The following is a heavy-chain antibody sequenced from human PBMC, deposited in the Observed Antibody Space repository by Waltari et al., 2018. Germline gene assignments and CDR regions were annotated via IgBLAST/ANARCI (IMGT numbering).Heavy chain of an antibody. Sequence: QAQLVESGGGVVQPGMSLSLSCTGTGRSISSYGMHWVRQAPGKGLEWVALIWFDGGQTYYADSVRGRFTISRDNSKNTLYLDMNSLKLNDTAIYYCAKDAFGNTYVDHWGQGTLVTVAS. CDR1: GRSISSYG. V-gene: IGHV3-33*06. D-gene: IGHD3-10*01. CDR2: IWFDGGQT. CDR3: AKDAFGNTYVDH. J-gene: IGHJ4*02.